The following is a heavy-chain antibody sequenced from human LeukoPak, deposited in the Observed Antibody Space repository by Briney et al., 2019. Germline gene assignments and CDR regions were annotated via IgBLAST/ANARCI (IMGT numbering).Heavy chain of an antibody. J-gene: IGHJ4*02. D-gene: IGHD6-6*01. V-gene: IGHV1-2*02. CDR3: ARAEYSSSQFDY. CDR1: GYTFTGYY. Sequence: ASVKVSCKASGYTFTGYYMHWVRQAPGQGLEWVGWINPNSGGTNYAQKFQGRVTMTRDTSISTAYMELSRLRSDDTAVYYCARAEYSSSQFDYWGQGTLVTVSS. CDR2: INPNSGGT.